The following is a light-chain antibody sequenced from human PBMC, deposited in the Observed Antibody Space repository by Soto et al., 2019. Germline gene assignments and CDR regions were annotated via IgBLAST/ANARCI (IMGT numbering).Light chain of an antibody. Sequence: EIMMTQSPATLSVSPGERVTLSCRASQSVSNNLARYQQKPGQAPRLLIYYASTRATGIPARFSGSGSGTEFTLTISSLQSEDFALYYCQQYNNWPPITFGQGTRLEIK. J-gene: IGKJ5*01. CDR3: QQYNNWPPIT. CDR1: QSVSNN. CDR2: YAS. V-gene: IGKV3-15*01.